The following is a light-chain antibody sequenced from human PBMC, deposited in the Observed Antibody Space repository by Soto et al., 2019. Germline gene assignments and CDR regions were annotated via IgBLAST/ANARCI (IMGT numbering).Light chain of an antibody. V-gene: IGLV2-8*01. CDR2: EVN. CDR1: SSDVGGYNY. J-gene: IGLJ2*01. CDR3: SSYAGSNNHVL. Sequence: QSVLTQPPSASGSPGPSVTISCTGTSSDVGGYNYVSWYQQHPGKAPQLMIYEVNKRPSGVPDRFSGSKSGNTASLTVSGLQAEDEADYYCSSYAGSNNHVLFGGGTKLTVL.